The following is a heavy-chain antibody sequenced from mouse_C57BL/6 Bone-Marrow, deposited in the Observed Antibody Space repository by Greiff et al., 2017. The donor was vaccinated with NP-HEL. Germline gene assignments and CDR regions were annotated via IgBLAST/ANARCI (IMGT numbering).Heavy chain of an antibody. CDR2: INPGSGGT. V-gene: IGHV1-54*01. J-gene: IGHJ4*01. CDR1: GYAFTNYL. Sequence: QVQLQQSGAELVRPGTSVKVSCKASGYAFTNYLIEWVKQRPGQGLEWIGVINPGSGGTNYNEKFKGKATLTADKSSSTAYMQLSSLTSEDSAVYFCARGVLYAMDYWGQGTSVTVAS. CDR3: ARGVLYAMDY.